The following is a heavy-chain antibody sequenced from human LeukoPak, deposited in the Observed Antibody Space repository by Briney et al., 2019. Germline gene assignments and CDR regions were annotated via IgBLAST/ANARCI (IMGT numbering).Heavy chain of an antibody. V-gene: IGHV3-30*18. CDR2: ISYDGSNK. CDR1: GFTFSSYG. D-gene: IGHD2-2*01. J-gene: IGHJ4*02. CDR3: AKDRPYCSSTSCYVSALDY. Sequence: GGSLRLSCAASGFTFSSYGMHWVRQAPGKGLEWVAVISYDGSNKYYADSVKGRFTISRDNSKNTLYLQMNSLRAEDTAVYHCAKDRPYCSSTSCYVSALDYWGQGTLVTVSS.